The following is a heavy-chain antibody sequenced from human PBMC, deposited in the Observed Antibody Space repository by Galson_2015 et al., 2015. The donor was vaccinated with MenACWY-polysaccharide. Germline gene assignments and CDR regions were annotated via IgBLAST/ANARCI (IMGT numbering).Heavy chain of an antibody. D-gene: IGHD3-10*02. V-gene: IGHV3-48*01. Sequence: SLRLSCAVSGFTFSSYLMTWVRQAPGKGLEWVSYIGTSSSTISYADSVKGRFTISRDNAENSLYLQMNSLRVEDTAVYYCARGYKVRGGDFDPWGHGPLVTVSS. CDR3: ARGYKVRGGDFDP. CDR1: GFTFSSYL. J-gene: IGHJ5*02. CDR2: IGTSSSTI.